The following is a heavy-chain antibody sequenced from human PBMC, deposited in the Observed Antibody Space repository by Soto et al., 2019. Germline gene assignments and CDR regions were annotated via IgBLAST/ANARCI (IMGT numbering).Heavy chain of an antibody. CDR1: GYTFTSYA. Sequence: QVQLVQSGAEEKKPGASVKVSCKASGYTFTSYAMHWVRQAPGQRLEGMGWINAGNGNTKYSQKFQGRVTITRDTSASTAYMELSSLRSEDTAVYYCGRGSGWYPRFDDWGQGTLVTVSS. D-gene: IGHD6-19*01. V-gene: IGHV1-3*05. J-gene: IGHJ4*02. CDR3: GRGSGWYPRFDD. CDR2: INAGNGNT.